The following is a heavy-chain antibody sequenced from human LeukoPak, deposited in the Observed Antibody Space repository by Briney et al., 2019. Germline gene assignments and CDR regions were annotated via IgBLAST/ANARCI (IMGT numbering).Heavy chain of an antibody. CDR2: INPNNGGT. V-gene: IGHV1-2*02. J-gene: IGHJ4*02. Sequence: ASVKVSCKASGYTFTGYYIHWVRLAPGQGLEWMGWINPNNGGTNYAQKFQGRVTMTRDTSTSTVYMELSSLRSEDTAVYYCARECGGDCYSTFDYWGQGTLVTVSS. CDR3: ARECGGDCYSTFDY. CDR1: GYTFTGYY. D-gene: IGHD2-21*02.